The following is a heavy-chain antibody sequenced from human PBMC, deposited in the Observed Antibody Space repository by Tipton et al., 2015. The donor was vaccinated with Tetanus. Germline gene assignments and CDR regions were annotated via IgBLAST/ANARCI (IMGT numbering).Heavy chain of an antibody. CDR1: GVSVRSYY. CDR2: VIYDGTS. CDR3: ARGVPYSTTMGSDWFDP. V-gene: IGHV4-34*01. Sequence: TLSLTCTVSGVSVRSYYWSWIRQSPDKGLEWLGDVIYDGTSCYNPSLNSRVKISLDTSMNQVSLTLTSVTAADTALYYCARGVPYSTTMGSDWFDPWGQGTLVTVSS. J-gene: IGHJ5*02. D-gene: IGHD2-2*01.